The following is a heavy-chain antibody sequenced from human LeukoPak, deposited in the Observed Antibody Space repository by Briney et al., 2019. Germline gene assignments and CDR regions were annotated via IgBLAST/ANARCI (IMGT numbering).Heavy chain of an antibody. V-gene: IGHV3-33*01. CDR3: ASSTFYSNYRKYYYYYGMDV. Sequence: GGSLRLSCAASGFSFTSYGMHWVRQAPGKGLEWVAVIWADGSNKYYADSVKGRFTISRDNSKNTLYLQMNSLRAEDTAVYYCASSTFYSNYRKYYYYYGMDVWGQGTTVTVSS. J-gene: IGHJ6*02. CDR1: GFSFTSYG. D-gene: IGHD4-11*01. CDR2: IWADGSNK.